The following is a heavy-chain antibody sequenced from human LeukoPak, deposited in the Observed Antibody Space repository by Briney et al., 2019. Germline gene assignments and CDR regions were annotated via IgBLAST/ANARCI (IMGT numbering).Heavy chain of an antibody. Sequence: GGSLRLSCAASGFTFSAYSMNWVRQAPEKGPGWVSYIGSSSSPIYYADSVKGRFTISRDNAKNSLYLQMDSLRAEDTAVYYCARDQAYSFDYWGQGTLVTVSS. CDR2: IGSSSSPI. D-gene: IGHD4-11*01. J-gene: IGHJ4*02. V-gene: IGHV3-48*01. CDR3: ARDQAYSFDY. CDR1: GFTFSAYS.